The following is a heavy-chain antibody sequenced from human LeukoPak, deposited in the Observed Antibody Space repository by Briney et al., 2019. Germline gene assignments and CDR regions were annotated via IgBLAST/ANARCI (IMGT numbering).Heavy chain of an antibody. D-gene: IGHD5-24*01. Sequence: GSLRLSCAASGFTVSSNYMSWVRQAPGKGLEWVSVIYSGGSTYYADSVKDRFTISRDNSKNTLYLQMNSLRAEDTAVYYCARDLEEMATIWGQGTLVTVSS. CDR1: GFTVSSNY. V-gene: IGHV3-66*01. J-gene: IGHJ4*02. CDR2: IYSGGST. CDR3: ARDLEEMATI.